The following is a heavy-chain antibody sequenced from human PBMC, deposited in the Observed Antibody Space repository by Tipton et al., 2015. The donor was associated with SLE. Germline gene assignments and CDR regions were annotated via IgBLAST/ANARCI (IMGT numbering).Heavy chain of an antibody. CDR1: GFTFNSYW. V-gene: IGHV3-7*01. CDR3: ARGSSWYVNWYFDL. Sequence: SLRLSCAASGFTFNSYWMHWVRQAPGKGLEWGANIKEDGREKYFDDSLKGRFTISRDNAKNSLYLQMNSLRAEDTAVYYCARGSSWYVNWYFDLWGRGTLVTVSS. J-gene: IGHJ2*01. CDR2: IKEDGREK. D-gene: IGHD6-13*01.